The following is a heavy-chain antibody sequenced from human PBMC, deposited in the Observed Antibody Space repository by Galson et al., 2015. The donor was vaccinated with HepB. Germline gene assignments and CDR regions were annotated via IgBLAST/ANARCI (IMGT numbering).Heavy chain of an antibody. CDR2: IYYSGST. CDR3: AGEIENGGNWYFDL. D-gene: IGHD3-10*01. V-gene: IGHV4-59*01. CDR1: GGSISSYY. J-gene: IGHJ2*01. Sequence: SETLSLTCTVSGGSISSYYWSWIRQPPGKGLEWIGYIYYSGSTNYNPSLKSRVTISVDTSKNQFSLKLSSVTAADTAVYYCAGEIENGGNWYFDLWGRGTLVTVSS.